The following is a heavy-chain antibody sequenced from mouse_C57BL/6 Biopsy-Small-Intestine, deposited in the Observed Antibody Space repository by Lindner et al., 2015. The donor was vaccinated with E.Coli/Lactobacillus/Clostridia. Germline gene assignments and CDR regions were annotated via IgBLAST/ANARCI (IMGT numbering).Heavy chain of an antibody. J-gene: IGHJ2*01. Sequence: VQLQESGPELVKPGASVKISCKASGYLFTGHYINWVKQSPEKSLEWIGEINPSTDGTIYNQKFKARATLTVDKSSSTAYMQLKSLTSEDSAVYYCARCPGSYVMYYFDYWGQGTTLTVSS. CDR2: INPSTDGT. D-gene: IGHD1-1*01. V-gene: IGHV1-42*01. CDR1: GYLFTGHY. CDR3: ARCPGSYVMYYFDY.